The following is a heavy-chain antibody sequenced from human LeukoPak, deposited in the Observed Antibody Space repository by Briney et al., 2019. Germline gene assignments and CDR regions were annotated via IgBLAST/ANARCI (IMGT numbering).Heavy chain of an antibody. CDR1: GFTFSSYS. D-gene: IGHD6-13*01. CDR3: ARPPGAAGTTTRDY. Sequence: GGSLRLSCAASGFTFSSYSMNWVRQAPGKGLEWVSSISSSSSYIYYADSVKGRFTISRDNAKNSLYLQMNSLRAEDTAVYYCARPPGAAGTTTRDYWGQGTLVTVSS. V-gene: IGHV3-21*01. J-gene: IGHJ4*02. CDR2: ISSSSSYI.